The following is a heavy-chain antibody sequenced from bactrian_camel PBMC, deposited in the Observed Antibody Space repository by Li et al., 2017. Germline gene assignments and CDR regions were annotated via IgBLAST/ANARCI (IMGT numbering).Heavy chain of an antibody. D-gene: IGHD6*01. J-gene: IGHJ4*01. CDR3: ATWTGNY. CDR2: VYYGGIP. V-gene: IGHV3S53*01. Sequence: VQLVESGGGSVTAGGSLRLSCAASTYIHSNNCVGWFRQRPGTEREGVAAVYYGGIPQYADSVKGRFTISVDNAKTTMYLQMNSLKSEDAAMYYCATWTGNYWGQGTQVTVS. CDR1: TYIHSNNC.